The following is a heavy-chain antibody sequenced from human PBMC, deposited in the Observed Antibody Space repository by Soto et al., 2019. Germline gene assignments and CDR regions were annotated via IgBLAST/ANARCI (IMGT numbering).Heavy chain of an antibody. CDR3: ARQAWWFDP. V-gene: IGHV4-39*01. Sequence: PSETLSLTCTVSGGSISSSSYYWGWIRQPPGKGLEWIGSIYYSGSTYYNPSLKSRVTISVDTSKNQFSLKLSSVTAADTAVYYCARQAWWFDPWGQGTLVTVSS. CDR2: IYYSGST. CDR1: GGSISSSSYY. J-gene: IGHJ5*02.